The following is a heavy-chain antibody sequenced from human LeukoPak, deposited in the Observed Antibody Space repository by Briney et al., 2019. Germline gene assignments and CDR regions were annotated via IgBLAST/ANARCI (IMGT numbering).Heavy chain of an antibody. D-gene: IGHD3-10*01. CDR1: GGSISSSSYY. J-gene: IGHJ2*01. Sequence: SETLSLTCTVSGGSISSSSYYWGWIRQPPGKGLEWIGSIYYSGSTYYNPSLKSRVTISVDTSKNQFSLNLSSVTAADTAVYYCARNLAGAISWYFDLWGRGILVTVSS. V-gene: IGHV4-39*07. CDR3: ARNLAGAISWYFDL. CDR2: IYYSGST.